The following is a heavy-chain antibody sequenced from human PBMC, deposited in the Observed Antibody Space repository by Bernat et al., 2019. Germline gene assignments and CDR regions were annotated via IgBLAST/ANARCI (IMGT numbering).Heavy chain of an antibody. V-gene: IGHV4-39*01. J-gene: IGHJ4*02. D-gene: IGHD4-17*01. CDR3: ARDTIMTTVTTVEFDY. CDR2: IYYSGST. CDR1: GGSISSSSYY. Sequence: QLQLQESGPGLVKPSETLSLTCTVSGGSISSSSYYWGWIRQPPGKGLEWIGSIYYSGSTYYNPSLKSRVTISVDTSKNQFSLKLSSVTAADTAVYYCARDTIMTTVTTVEFDYWGQGTLVIVS.